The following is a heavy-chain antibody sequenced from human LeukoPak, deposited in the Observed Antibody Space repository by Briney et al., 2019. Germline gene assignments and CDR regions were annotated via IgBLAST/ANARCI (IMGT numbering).Heavy chain of an antibody. J-gene: IGHJ4*02. CDR1: GFTFSSYE. CDR3: ARVRAVAGPLDY. CDR2: ISSSGSNI. Sequence: QPGGSLRLSCAASGFTFSSYEMNWVRQAPGKGLGWVSYISSSGSNIYYGDSVKGRFTISRDNAKNSLYLQMNSLRAEDTAVYYCARVRAVAGPLDYWGQGTLVTVSS. V-gene: IGHV3-48*03. D-gene: IGHD6-19*01.